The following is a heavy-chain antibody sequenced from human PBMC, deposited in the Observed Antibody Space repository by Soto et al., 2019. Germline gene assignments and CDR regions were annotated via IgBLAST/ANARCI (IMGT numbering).Heavy chain of an antibody. Sequence: EVQLLESGGGLVRPGGSLRLSCAASGFSFTSYALSWVRQAPGKGLEWVSTISGSDGKTYYADSMKGRFSISRDTSKTTLYLQMNSLRVEDTAVYYCARWSFLDYWGQGTRVTVS. V-gene: IGHV3-23*01. CDR2: ISGSDGKT. CDR3: ARWSFLDY. CDR1: GFSFTSYA. D-gene: IGHD1-26*01. J-gene: IGHJ4*02.